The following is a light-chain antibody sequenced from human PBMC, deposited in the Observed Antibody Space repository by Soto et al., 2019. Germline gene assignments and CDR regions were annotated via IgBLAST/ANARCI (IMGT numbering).Light chain of an antibody. V-gene: IGLV2-11*01. CDR1: SSDVGGYNF. Sequence: QSVLTQPRSVSGSPGQSVTISCTGTSSDVGGYNFVSWYQHHPGKAPILIIYDVSKRPSGVPDRFSGSKSGNTASLTISGLQADDEADYYCCSYAGSFTLVFGGGTQLTVL. CDR2: DVS. J-gene: IGLJ3*02. CDR3: CSYAGSFTLV.